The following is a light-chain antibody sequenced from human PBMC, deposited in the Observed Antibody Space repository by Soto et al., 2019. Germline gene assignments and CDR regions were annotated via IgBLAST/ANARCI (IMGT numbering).Light chain of an antibody. V-gene: IGLV2-14*03. Sequence: QSALTQPASVSGSPGQSITISCTGSFSDVGPHDYVSWYQQHPGKAPKLVIYDVTNRPSGVSSRFSGSKPGNTASLTISGLQAEDEADYYCCSYTTSSTYVFGTGTKVTVL. CDR3: CSYTTSSTYV. CDR2: DVT. J-gene: IGLJ1*01. CDR1: FSDVGPHDY.